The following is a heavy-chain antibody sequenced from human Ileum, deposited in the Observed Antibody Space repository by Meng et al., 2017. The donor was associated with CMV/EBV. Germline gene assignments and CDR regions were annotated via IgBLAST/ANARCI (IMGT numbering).Heavy chain of an antibody. CDR3: ARDEYCSSTSCSDLYYYGMDV. CDR1: GFTFSSYA. J-gene: IGHJ6*02. D-gene: IGHD2-2*01. Sequence: GGSLRLSCVASGFTFSSYAMSWVRQAPGEGLQWVSSISSSSSYIYYADSVKGRFTISRDNAKNSLYLQMNSLRAEDTAVYYCARDEYCSSTSCSDLYYYGMDVWGQGTTVTVSS. CDR2: ISSSSSYI. V-gene: IGHV3-21*01.